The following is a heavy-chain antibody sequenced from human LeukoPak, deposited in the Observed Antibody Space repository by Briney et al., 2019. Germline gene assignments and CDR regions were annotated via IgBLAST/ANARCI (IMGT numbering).Heavy chain of an antibody. Sequence: GESLKISCKGSGYNFANYWIGWVRQMPGKGLEWVGIIYPDDSDTRYSPSLQGRVTISADKSISTAYLQWSSLKASDTAMYYCARRRDLYSGSYYPFDYWGQGTLVTVSS. CDR3: ARRRDLYSGSYYPFDY. CDR1: GYNFANYW. J-gene: IGHJ4*02. CDR2: IYPDDSDT. V-gene: IGHV5-51*01. D-gene: IGHD1-26*01.